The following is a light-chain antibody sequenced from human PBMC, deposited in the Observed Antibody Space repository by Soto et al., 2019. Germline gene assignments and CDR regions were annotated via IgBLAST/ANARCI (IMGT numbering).Light chain of an antibody. V-gene: IGKV1-12*01. CDR3: QQTNTFLPLT. J-gene: IGKJ4*01. Sequence: DIQMTQSPSSVSASVGDRVTITCRASQGISNWLAWYQQQPGKAPKLLIYAASSLQSGVPSRFSGGGSGTHFTLLISSLQAEDFATYYCQQTNTFLPLTFGGGTKVEIK. CDR1: QGISNW. CDR2: AAS.